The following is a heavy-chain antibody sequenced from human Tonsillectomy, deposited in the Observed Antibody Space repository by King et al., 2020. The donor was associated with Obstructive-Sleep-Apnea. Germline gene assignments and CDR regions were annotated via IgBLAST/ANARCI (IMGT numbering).Heavy chain of an antibody. CDR2: INHSGST. V-gene: IGHV4-34*01. CDR1: GGSFSGYY. D-gene: IGHD5-18*01. J-gene: IGHJ6*02. Sequence: VQLQQWGAGLLKPSETLSLTCAVYGGSFSGYYWSWIRQPPGKGLEWIGEINHSGSTNYNPSLKSRVTILVDTSKNQFSLKLSSVTAADTAVYYCASDRGYSYGYNYYYGMDVWGQGTTVTVSS. CDR3: ASDRGYSYGYNYYYGMDV.